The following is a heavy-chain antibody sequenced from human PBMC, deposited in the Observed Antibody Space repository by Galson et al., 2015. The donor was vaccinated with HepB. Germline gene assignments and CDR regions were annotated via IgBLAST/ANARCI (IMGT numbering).Heavy chain of an antibody. V-gene: IGHV3-23*01. CDR3: AAGDYDSSGLGDY. J-gene: IGHJ4*02. CDR2: MSGSGGST. CDR1: GFTFSSYA. D-gene: IGHD3-22*01. Sequence: SLRLSCAASGFTFSSYAMSWVRQAPGKGLEWVSAMSGSGGSTYYADSVKGRFTISRDNSKNTLYLQMNSLRAEDTAVYYCAAGDYDSSGLGDYWGQGTLVTVSS.